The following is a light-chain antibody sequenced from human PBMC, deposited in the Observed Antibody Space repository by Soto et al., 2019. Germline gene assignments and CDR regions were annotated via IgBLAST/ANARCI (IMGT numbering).Light chain of an antibody. J-gene: IGKJ1*01. CDR3: QQYYSYSRT. CDR2: KAS. V-gene: IGKV1-5*03. Sequence: DIQLTQSPSTLSAFVGERVTIXCRASQSISNWLAWYQQKPGKAPKLLIYKASSLESGVPSRFSGSGSGSDFTLTISSLQPDDLATYYCQQYYSYSRTFGQGTKVDIK. CDR1: QSISNW.